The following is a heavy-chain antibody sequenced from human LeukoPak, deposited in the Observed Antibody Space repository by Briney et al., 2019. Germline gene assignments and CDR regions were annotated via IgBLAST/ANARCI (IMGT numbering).Heavy chain of an antibody. D-gene: IGHD5-24*01. J-gene: IGHJ4*02. Sequence: GGSLRLSCAASGFTVSSNYMSWVRQAPGKGLEWVSYISSSDSTIYYADSVKGRFTISRDNSKGTVYLQMNSLRPEDTAVYYCAKDDAWLQYGNWGRGTLVTVSS. CDR3: AKDDAWLQYGN. CDR1: GFTVSSNY. CDR2: ISSSDSTI. V-gene: IGHV3-11*01.